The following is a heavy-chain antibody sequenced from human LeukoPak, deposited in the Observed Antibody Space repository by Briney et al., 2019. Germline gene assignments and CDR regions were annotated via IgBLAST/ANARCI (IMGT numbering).Heavy chain of an antibody. CDR2: ISWNSGSI. CDR1: GFTVSSNS. V-gene: IGHV3-9*03. J-gene: IGHJ4*02. D-gene: IGHD6-6*01. Sequence: PGGSLRLSCTVSGFTVSSNSMSWVRQAPGKGLEWVSGISWNSGSIGYADSVKGRFTISRDNAKNSLYLQMNSLRAEDMALYYCAKDIAARPGSIDYWGQGTLVTVSS. CDR3: AKDIAARPGSIDY.